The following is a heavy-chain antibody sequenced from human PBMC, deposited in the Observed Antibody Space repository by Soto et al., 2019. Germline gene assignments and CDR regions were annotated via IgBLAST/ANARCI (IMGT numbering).Heavy chain of an antibody. D-gene: IGHD3-10*01. Sequence: PGGSLRLSCAASGFTFSSYSMNWVRQAPGKGLEWVSSISSSSSYIYYADSVKGRFTISRDNAKNSLYLQMNSLRAEDTAVYCCARPLMGYYGSGSALDYWGQGTLVTVSS. CDR1: GFTFSSYS. CDR3: ARPLMGYYGSGSALDY. J-gene: IGHJ4*02. CDR2: ISSSSSYI. V-gene: IGHV3-21*01.